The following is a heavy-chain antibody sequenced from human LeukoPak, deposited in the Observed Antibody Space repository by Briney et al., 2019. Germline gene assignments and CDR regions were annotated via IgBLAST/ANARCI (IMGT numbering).Heavy chain of an antibody. CDR1: GYTFTDYY. V-gene: IGHV1-2*02. Sequence: ASVKVSCKASGYTFTDYYMHWVRQAPGQGLEWMGWINPNTGGTTYAQKFEGRVTMTRDTSISTAYMELSRLRSDDTALYYCARDHDRSSWYGALDIWGQGTMVTVSS. CDR3: ARDHDRSSWYGALDI. J-gene: IGHJ3*02. D-gene: IGHD6-13*01. CDR2: INPNTGGT.